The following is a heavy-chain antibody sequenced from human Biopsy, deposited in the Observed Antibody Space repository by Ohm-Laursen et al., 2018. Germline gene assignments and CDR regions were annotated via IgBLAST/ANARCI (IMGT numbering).Heavy chain of an antibody. D-gene: IGHD6-13*01. CDR3: ARTPILIVSAGLVYRHRRHLQGMDV. V-gene: IGHV2-70*11. CDR2: VVWDDYK. J-gene: IGHJ6*02. Sequence: TQPLTLICSFSGFSLSARGMCVSWIRPAPGKALEWLARVVWDDYKDYSASLQTKLSISKDTSNDQVVLTVNNVDPADTATYYCARTPILIVSAGLVYRHRRHLQGMDVWGQGIAVTVS. CDR1: GFSLSARGMC.